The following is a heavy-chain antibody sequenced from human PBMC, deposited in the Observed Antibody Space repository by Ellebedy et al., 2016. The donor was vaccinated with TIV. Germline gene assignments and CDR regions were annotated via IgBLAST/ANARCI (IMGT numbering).Heavy chain of an antibody. Sequence: SLKISXAVSGFTFGDYAMHWVRQAPGKGLEWVSGISRNSGSIGYADSVKGRFTISRDNARNSLYLQMNSLRVEDTALYYGAKVTGREWDRPNVFDIWGQGTMITVSS. CDR1: GFTFGDYA. CDR3: AKVTGREWDRPNVFDI. V-gene: IGHV3-9*01. J-gene: IGHJ3*02. D-gene: IGHD1-26*01. CDR2: ISRNSGSI.